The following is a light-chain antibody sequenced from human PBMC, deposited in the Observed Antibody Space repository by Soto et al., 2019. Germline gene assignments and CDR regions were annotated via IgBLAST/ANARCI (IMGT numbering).Light chain of an antibody. V-gene: IGLV3-21*02. Sequence: SYELTQPPSVSVAPGQTASITCGGDNIETKGVHWYQRKPGQAPILVVYDDTDRPSGIPDRFSGSNFGNTATLTISRVEAGDEADYYCQVWDTYTLSGVFGGGTKLTVL. CDR2: DDT. CDR1: NIETKG. CDR3: QVWDTYTLSGV. J-gene: IGLJ3*02.